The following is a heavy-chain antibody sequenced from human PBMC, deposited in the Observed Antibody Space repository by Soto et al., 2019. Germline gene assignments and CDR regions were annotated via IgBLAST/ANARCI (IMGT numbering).Heavy chain of an antibody. CDR2: IWYDGSNK. V-gene: IGHV3-33*01. CDR3: ARDWSRQQLYYHGMDV. D-gene: IGHD6-13*01. CDR1: GFTFSSYG. Sequence: GGSLRLSCAASGFTFSSYGMHWVRQAPGKGLEWVAVIWYDGSNKYYADSVKGRFTISRDNSKNTLYLQMNSLRAEDTAVYYCARDWSRQQLYYHGMDVWGQGTTVTVSS. J-gene: IGHJ6*02.